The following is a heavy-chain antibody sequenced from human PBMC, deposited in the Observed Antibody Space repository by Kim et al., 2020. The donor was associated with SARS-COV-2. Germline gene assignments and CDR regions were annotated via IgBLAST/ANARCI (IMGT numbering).Heavy chain of an antibody. D-gene: IGHD1-20*01. CDR2: INSDGSST. J-gene: IGHJ4*02. CDR3: ARDWDGVSITGIAQFDY. CDR1: GFTFSSYW. Sequence: GGSLRLSCAASGFTFSSYWMHWVRQAPGKGLVWVSRINSDGSSTSYADSVKGRFTISRDNAKNTLYLQMNSLRAEDTAVYYCARDWDGVSITGIAQFDYWGQGTLVTVSS. V-gene: IGHV3-74*01.